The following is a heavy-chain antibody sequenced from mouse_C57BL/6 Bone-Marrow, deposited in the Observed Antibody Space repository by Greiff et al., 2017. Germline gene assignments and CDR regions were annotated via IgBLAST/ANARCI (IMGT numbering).Heavy chain of an antibody. J-gene: IGHJ3*01. Sequence: QVLLQQPGAELVKPGASVKLSCKASGYTFTSYWMNWVKQRPGQGLEWIGMIHPNSGSTNYNEKFKSKATLTVDKSSSPAYIQLSSLTSEDSAFYDCARGHGSSWFAYWGQGTVVTVAA. D-gene: IGHD1-1*01. CDR3: ARGHGSSWFAY. V-gene: IGHV1-64*01. CDR2: IHPNSGST. CDR1: GYTFTSYW.